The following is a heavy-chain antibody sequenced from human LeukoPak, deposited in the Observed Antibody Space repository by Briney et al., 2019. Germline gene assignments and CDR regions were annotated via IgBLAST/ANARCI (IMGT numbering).Heavy chain of an antibody. Sequence: GASVKVSCKASGYTFIDYEINWERQAPGQGLEWMGWMNPKSGDTGYEQKFQARVTISRDSSISTVYMELSSLRPEDTALYYCARGRYMDVWGKGTTVTVSS. CDR1: GYTFIDYE. CDR3: ARGRYMDV. V-gene: IGHV1-8*03. CDR2: MNPKSGDT. J-gene: IGHJ6*04.